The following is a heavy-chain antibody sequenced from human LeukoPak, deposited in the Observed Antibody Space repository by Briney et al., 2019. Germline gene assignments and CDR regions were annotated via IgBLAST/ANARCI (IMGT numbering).Heavy chain of an antibody. V-gene: IGHV4-39*07. CDR3: ARDKYYDFWSGYYGIDY. D-gene: IGHD3-3*01. Sequence: SETLSLTCTVSGGSISSSSYYWGWIRQPPGKGLEWIGSIYYSGSTYYNPSLKSRVTISVDTSKNQFSLKLSSATAADTAVYYCARDKYYDFWSGYYGIDYWGQGTLVTVSS. CDR1: GGSISSSSYY. CDR2: IYYSGST. J-gene: IGHJ4*02.